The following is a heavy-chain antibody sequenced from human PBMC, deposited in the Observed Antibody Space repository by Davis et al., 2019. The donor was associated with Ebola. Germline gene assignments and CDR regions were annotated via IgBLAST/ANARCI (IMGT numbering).Heavy chain of an antibody. CDR1: GGSISSSTYF. Sequence: SETLSLTCTVSGGSISSSTYFWGWIRQPPGGGLEWIGTIYYTGSTYCNPSLKSRVTISVDTSKNQFSLKLSSVTAADTAVYYCANCGGDCNGMDVWGQGTTVTVSS. D-gene: IGHD2-21*02. CDR2: IYYTGST. CDR3: ANCGGDCNGMDV. J-gene: IGHJ6*02. V-gene: IGHV4-39*07.